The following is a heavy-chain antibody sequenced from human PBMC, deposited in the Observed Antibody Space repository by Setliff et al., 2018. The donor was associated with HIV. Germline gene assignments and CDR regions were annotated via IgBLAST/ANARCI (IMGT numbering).Heavy chain of an antibody. V-gene: IGHV4-4*07. CDR1: GGSITSSY. CDR2: IYASGST. J-gene: IGHJ5*02. CDR3: ASLVGVVYNWFDP. D-gene: IGHD1-26*01. Sequence: SETLSLTCTVSGGSITSSYWSWIRQPAGKGLEWIGRIYASGSTYYNPSLKSRVTISVDTSKNQFSLKLSSVTAADTAVYYCASLVGVVYNWFDPWGQGTLVTISS.